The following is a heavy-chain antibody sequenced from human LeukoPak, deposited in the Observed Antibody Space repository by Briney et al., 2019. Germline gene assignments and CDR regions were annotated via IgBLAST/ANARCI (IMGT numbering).Heavy chain of an antibody. CDR3: ARDATGTRAFDY. D-gene: IGHD1-1*01. CDR1: GGSISSYY. CDR2: IYSSGST. V-gene: IGHV4-4*07. Sequence: SETLSLTCSVSGGSISSYYWSWIRQPAGKGLEWIGRIYSSGSTNYNPSLKSRVTMSVDTSKNQFSLKLSSVTAADTAVYYCARDATGTRAFDYWGQGTLVIVSS. J-gene: IGHJ4*02.